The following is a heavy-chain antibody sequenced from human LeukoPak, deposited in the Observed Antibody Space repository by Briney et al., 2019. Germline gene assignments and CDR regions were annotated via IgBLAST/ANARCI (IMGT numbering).Heavy chain of an antibody. CDR1: GGSLNGYY. J-gene: IGHJ4*02. D-gene: IGHD6-13*01. Sequence: SETLSLTCAVYGGSLNGYYWTWIRQPLGKALEWIGEINHSGSTNYNPSHKSRVTIAVDMSKNQVSLKLRSVTAADTAVYYCARGASSWSPLDYWGQGTLVTVSS. CDR3: ARGASSWSPLDY. CDR2: INHSGST. V-gene: IGHV4-34*01.